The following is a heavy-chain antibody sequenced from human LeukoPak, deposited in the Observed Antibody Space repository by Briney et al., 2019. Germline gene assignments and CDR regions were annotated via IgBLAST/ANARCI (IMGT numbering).Heavy chain of an antibody. D-gene: IGHD5-18*01. Sequence: GGSLRLSCAASGFTVNSNYMSWVRQAPGKGLEWCSVIYSGGSTYYADSVKGRFTISRDNPKNTLYLQMNSLRAEDTAVYYCARDGTAMALDAFDIWGQGTMVTVSS. CDR3: ARDGTAMALDAFDI. CDR2: IYSGGST. J-gene: IGHJ3*02. CDR1: GFTVNSNY. V-gene: IGHV3-53*01.